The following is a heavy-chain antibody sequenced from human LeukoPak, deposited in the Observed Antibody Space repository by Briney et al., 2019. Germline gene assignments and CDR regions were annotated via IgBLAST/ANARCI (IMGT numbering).Heavy chain of an antibody. V-gene: IGHV3-23*01. CDR3: ASRDPCSGGTCYALGY. D-gene: IGHD2-15*01. J-gene: IGHJ4*02. CDR1: GFTFSNHG. CDR2: IGGSGDRT. Sequence: GGSLRLSCVASGFTFSNHGMHWVRQAPGEGPGWVSAIGGSGDRTYYTDSVKGRFTISRDNSKNMLYLQLNSLRAEDTAVYYCASRDPCSGGTCYALGYWGQGSLVTVSS.